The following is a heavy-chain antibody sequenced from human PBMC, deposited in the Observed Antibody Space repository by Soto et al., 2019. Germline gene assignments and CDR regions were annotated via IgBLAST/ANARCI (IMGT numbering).Heavy chain of an antibody. Sequence: VASVKVSCKASGGTFSSYAISWVRQAPGQGLEWMGGIIPIFGTANYAQKFQGRVTITADESTSTAYMELSSLRSEDTAVYYCAREGSRAFDTWGQGTMVTVSS. V-gene: IGHV1-69*13. CDR1: GGTFSSYA. J-gene: IGHJ3*02. CDR3: AREGSRAFDT. CDR2: IIPIFGTA.